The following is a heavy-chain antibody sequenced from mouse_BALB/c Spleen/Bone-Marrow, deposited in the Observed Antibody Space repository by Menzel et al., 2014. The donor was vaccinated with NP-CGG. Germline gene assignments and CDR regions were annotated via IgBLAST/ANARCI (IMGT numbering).Heavy chain of an antibody. J-gene: IGHJ4*01. CDR3: ARKNSSYVGAMDY. CDR1: GFSLSRYR. CDR2: IWGGGST. Sequence: QVQLPQSGPGLVSPSQSLSITCTVSGFSLSRYRIHWVRQPLGKGLEWLGMIWGGGSTDYNSAFKSRLSISKDTSNSQGFLKMNSLQTEDTAMYYSARKNSSYVGAMDYWGQGTSLTVSS. V-gene: IGHV2-6-4*01. D-gene: IGHD1-1*01.